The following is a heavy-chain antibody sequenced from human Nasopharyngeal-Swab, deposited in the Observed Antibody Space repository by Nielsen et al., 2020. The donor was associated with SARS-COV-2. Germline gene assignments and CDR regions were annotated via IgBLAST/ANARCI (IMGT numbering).Heavy chain of an antibody. CDR2: IKSKTDGGTT. V-gene: IGHV3-15*01. CDR3: TTDPKQWLVEYYYYMDV. J-gene: IGHJ6*03. CDR1: GFTFSNAW. Sequence: GGSLRLSCAASGFTFSNAWMSWVRQAPGKGLEWVGRIKSKTDGGTTDYAAPVKGRFTISRDDSNNTLYLQMNSLKTEDTAVYYCTTDPKQWLVEYYYYMDVWGKGTTVTVSS. D-gene: IGHD6-19*01.